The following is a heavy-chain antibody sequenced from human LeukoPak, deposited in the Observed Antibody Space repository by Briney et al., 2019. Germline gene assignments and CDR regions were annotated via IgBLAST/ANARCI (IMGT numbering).Heavy chain of an antibody. V-gene: IGHV1-69*15. CDR1: GGTFGSYA. Sequence: GSSVKVSCKASGGTFGSYAISWVRQAPGQGLEWMGRIIPIFSTANYAQKFQGRVTITADESTSPVYMELSSLRSEDTAVYYCATSPYYDFWSGHNGAFDIWGQGTMVIVSS. D-gene: IGHD3-3*01. CDR3: ATSPYYDFWSGHNGAFDI. J-gene: IGHJ3*02. CDR2: IIPIFSTA.